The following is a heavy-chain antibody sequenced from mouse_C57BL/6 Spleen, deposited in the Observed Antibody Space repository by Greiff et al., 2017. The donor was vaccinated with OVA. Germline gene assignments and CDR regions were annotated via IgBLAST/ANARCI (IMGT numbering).Heavy chain of an antibody. Sequence: VMLVESGPGLVQPSQSLSITCTVSGFSLTSYGVHWVRQSPGKGLEWLGVIWSGGSTDSNASFISRMGISNDNSKSQVFFKMNSLQADDTAIYYCARTFNWDGFAYWGQGTLVTVSA. CDR3: ARTFNWDGFAY. J-gene: IGHJ3*01. CDR1: GFSLTSYG. V-gene: IGHV2-2*01. CDR2: IWSGGST. D-gene: IGHD4-1*01.